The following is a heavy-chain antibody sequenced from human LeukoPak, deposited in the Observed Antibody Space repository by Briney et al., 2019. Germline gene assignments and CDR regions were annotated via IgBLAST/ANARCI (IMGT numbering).Heavy chain of an antibody. V-gene: IGHV3-7*01. Sequence: PGGSLRLSCAASGFTFSSYWMSWVRQAPGKGLEWVANIKQDGSEKYYVDSVKGRFTISRDNAKNSLYLQMNSLRAEDTAVYYCARGGSGWYSGFFDYWGQGTLVTVSS. CDR1: GFTFSSYW. CDR2: IKQDGSEK. J-gene: IGHJ4*02. CDR3: ARGGSGWYSGFFDY. D-gene: IGHD6-19*01.